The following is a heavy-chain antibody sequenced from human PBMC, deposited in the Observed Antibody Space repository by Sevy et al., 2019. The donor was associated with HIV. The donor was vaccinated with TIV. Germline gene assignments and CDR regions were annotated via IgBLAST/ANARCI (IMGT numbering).Heavy chain of an antibody. D-gene: IGHD3-22*01. CDR1: GFTCSSYA. V-gene: IGHV3-23*01. J-gene: IGHJ4*02. Sequence: GGSLRLSCAASGFTCSSYAMSWVRQAPGKGLEWVSAICGSGRITYYADSVKGRFTISRDNSKNTLYLQMNSLRAEDPAVYYCAKDEEGEYYDSSGSFDYWGQGTLVTVSS. CDR2: ICGSGRIT. CDR3: AKDEEGEYYDSSGSFDY.